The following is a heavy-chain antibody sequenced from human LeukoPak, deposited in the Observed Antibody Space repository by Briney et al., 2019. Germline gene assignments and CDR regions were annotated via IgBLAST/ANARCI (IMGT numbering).Heavy chain of an antibody. V-gene: IGHV1-46*01. J-gene: IGHJ4*02. Sequence: ASVKLSCKASGYTFTSYLMHWVRQAPGQGLEWMGIINPSGGSTTYAQKFQGRVTMTRDMSTSTVYMALSSLRSEDTAVYYCARKIGYSYGSDYWGQGTLVTVSS. CDR3: ARKIGYSYGSDY. D-gene: IGHD5-18*01. CDR2: INPSGGST. CDR1: GYTFTSYL.